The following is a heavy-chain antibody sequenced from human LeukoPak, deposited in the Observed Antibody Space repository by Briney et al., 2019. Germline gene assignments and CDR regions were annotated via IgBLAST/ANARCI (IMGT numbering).Heavy chain of an antibody. CDR3: ARNPKYGDGAFDY. CDR1: GFTFSSYG. Sequence: PGRSLRLSCAASGFTFSSYGMHWVRQAPGKGLEWVAVIWYDGSNKYYADSVKGRFTISRDNSKNTLYLQMNSLRAEDSAVYYCARNPKYGDGAFDYWGQGTLVTVSS. D-gene: IGHD4-17*01. J-gene: IGHJ4*02. CDR2: IWYDGSNK. V-gene: IGHV3-33*01.